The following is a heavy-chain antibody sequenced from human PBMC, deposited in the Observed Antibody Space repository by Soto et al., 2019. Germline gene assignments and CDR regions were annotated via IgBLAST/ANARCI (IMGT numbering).Heavy chain of an antibody. CDR2: ISYDGSNK. V-gene: IGHV3-30*18. CDR1: GFTFSSYG. J-gene: IGHJ4*02. CDR3: AKDPYTQNDYGDYDIDY. Sequence: PGGSLRLSCAASGFTFSSYGMHWVRQAPGKGLEWAAVISYDGSNKYYADSVKGRFTISRDNSKNTLYLQMNSLRAEDTAVYYCAKDPYTQNDYGDYDIDYWGQGTLVTVSS. D-gene: IGHD4-17*01.